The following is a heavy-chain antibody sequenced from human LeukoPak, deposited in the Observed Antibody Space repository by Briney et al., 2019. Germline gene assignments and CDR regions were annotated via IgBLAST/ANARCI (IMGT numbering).Heavy chain of an antibody. CDR2: ISAYNGNT. Sequence: ASVKVSCKASGYTFPSSGISWVRQAPGQGLEWMGWISAYNGNTNYAQKLQGRVTMTTDTSTSTAYMELRSLRSDDTAVYYCARDGVLHDILASRGYYYYYMDVWGKGTTVTISS. V-gene: IGHV1-18*01. CDR3: ARDGVLHDILASRGYYYYYMDV. J-gene: IGHJ6*03. D-gene: IGHD3-9*01. CDR1: GYTFPSSG.